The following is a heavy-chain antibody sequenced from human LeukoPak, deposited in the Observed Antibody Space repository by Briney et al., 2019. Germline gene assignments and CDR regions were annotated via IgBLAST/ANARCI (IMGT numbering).Heavy chain of an antibody. V-gene: IGHV3-23*01. D-gene: IGHD3-22*01. CDR3: AKENYDSSGYYDY. Sequence: GGSLRLSCVGSGFSFNTYSMHWVRQAPGKGLEWVSAISGSGGSSYYADSVKGRFTISRDNSKNTLYLQMNSLRAEDTAVYYCAKENYDSSGYYDYWGQGTLVTVSS. CDR1: GFSFNTYS. J-gene: IGHJ4*02. CDR2: ISGSGGSS.